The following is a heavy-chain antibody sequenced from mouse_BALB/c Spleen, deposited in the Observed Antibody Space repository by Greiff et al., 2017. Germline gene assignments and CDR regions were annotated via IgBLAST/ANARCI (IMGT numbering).Heavy chain of an antibody. J-gene: IGHJ4*01. D-gene: IGHD2-4*01. CDR2: ISSGGST. V-gene: IGHV5-6-5*01. Sequence: EVKLMESGGGLVKPGGSLKLSCAASGFTFSSYAMSWVRQTPEKRLEWVASISSGGSTYYPDSVKGRFTISRDNARNILYLQMSSLRSEDTAMYYCARGPYDYDYAMDYWGQGTSVTVSS. CDR3: ARGPYDYDYAMDY. CDR1: GFTFSSYA.